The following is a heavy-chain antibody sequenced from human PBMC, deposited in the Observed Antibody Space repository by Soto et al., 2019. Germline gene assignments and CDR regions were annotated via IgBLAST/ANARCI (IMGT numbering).Heavy chain of an antibody. V-gene: IGHV1-69*08. CDR2: IIPILGIA. D-gene: IGHD2-15*01. CDR1: GGTFSSYT. Sequence: QVQLVQSGAEVQKPGSSVKVSCKASGGTFSSYTISWVRQAPGQGLEWMGRIIPILGIANYAQKFQGRVTITADKSTSTAYMELSSLRSEDTAVYYCARDSEDCSGGSCYSRPTNWFDPWGQGTLVTVSS. CDR3: ARDSEDCSGGSCYSRPTNWFDP. J-gene: IGHJ5*02.